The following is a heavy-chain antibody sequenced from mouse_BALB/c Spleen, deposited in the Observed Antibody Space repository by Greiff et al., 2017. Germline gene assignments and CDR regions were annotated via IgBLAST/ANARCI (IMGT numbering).Heavy chain of an antibody. CDR1: GFTFNTYA. CDR3: VRPLLGFAY. J-gene: IGHJ3*01. Sequence: EVQLQESGGGLVQPKGSLKLSCAASGFTFNTYAMNWVRQAPGKGLEWVARIRSKSNNYATYYADSVKDRFTISRDDSQSMLYLQMNNLKTEDTAMYYCVRPLLGFAYWGQGTLVTVSA. V-gene: IGHV10-1*02. D-gene: IGHD2-3*01. CDR2: IRSKSNNYAT.